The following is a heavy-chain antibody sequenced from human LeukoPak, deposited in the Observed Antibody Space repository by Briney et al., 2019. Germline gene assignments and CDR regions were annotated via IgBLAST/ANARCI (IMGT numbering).Heavy chain of an antibody. V-gene: IGHV3-66*04. Sequence: GGSLRLSCAASGFTLSSYWMHWVRQAPGKGLEWVSVIYSGGSTYYADSVKGRFTISRDNSKNTLYLQMNSLRAEDTAVYYCARPSDYYYYMDVWGKGTTVTISS. CDR3: ARPSDYYYYMDV. CDR1: GFTLSSYW. J-gene: IGHJ6*03. CDR2: IYSGGST.